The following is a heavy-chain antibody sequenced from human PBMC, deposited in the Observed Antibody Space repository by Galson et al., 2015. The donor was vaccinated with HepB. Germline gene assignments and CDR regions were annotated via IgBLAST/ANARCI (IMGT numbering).Heavy chain of an antibody. CDR1: GYTFTSYY. Sequence: SVKVSCKASGYTFTSYYMRWVRQAPGQGLEWMGIINPSGGSTSYAQKFQGRVTMTRDTSTSTVYMELSSLRSEDTAVYYCARDAINYDSSPSWAFDIWGQGTMVTVSS. V-gene: IGHV1-46*01. CDR2: INPSGGST. CDR3: ARDAINYDSSPSWAFDI. D-gene: IGHD3-22*01. J-gene: IGHJ3*02.